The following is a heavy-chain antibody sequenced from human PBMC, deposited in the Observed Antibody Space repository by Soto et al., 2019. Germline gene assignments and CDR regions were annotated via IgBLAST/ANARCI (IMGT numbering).Heavy chain of an antibody. CDR2: MNPNSGNT. D-gene: IGHD6-13*01. CDR1: GYTFTSYD. Sequence: QVQLVQSGAEVKKPGASVKVSCKASGYTFTSYDINWVRQATGQGLEWMGWMNPNSGNTGYAQKFQGRVTMTRNTSISTAYMELSSLRSEDTAVYYCARGGRKYSSSWYWVYWFDPWGQGTLVTVSS. J-gene: IGHJ5*02. CDR3: ARGGRKYSSSWYWVYWFDP. V-gene: IGHV1-8*01.